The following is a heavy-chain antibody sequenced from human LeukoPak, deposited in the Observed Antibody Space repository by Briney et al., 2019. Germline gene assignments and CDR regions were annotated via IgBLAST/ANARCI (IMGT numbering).Heavy chain of an antibody. J-gene: IGHJ6*02. D-gene: IGHD2-15*01. CDR3: ARDESVVVVAATHNYYYYYGMDV. Sequence: GGSLRLSCAASGFTFSDYYMSWIRQAPGKGLEWVSYISSSGSTIYYADSVKGRFTISRDNAKNSLYLQMNSLRAEDTAVYYCARDESVVVVAATHNYYYYYGMDVWGQGTTVTVSS. CDR2: ISSSGSTI. CDR1: GFTFSDYY. V-gene: IGHV3-11*01.